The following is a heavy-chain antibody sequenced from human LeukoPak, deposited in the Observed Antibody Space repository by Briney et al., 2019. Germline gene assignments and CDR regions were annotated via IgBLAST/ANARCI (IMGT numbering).Heavy chain of an antibody. CDR1: GFTFSSAW. J-gene: IGHJ4*02. CDR3: TTDRGSGWPFDY. D-gene: IGHD6-19*01. CDR2: IKSKSDGGTT. Sequence: GRSLRLSCAASGFTFSSAWMSWVRQAPGKGLEWVGRIKSKSDGGTTDYAAPVKGRFTISRDDSNNTLYLQMNSLKTEDTAVYYCTTDRGSGWPFDYWGQGTLVTVSS. V-gene: IGHV3-15*01.